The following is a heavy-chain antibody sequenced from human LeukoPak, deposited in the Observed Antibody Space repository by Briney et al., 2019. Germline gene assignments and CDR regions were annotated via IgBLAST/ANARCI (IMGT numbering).Heavy chain of an antibody. CDR1: GFSFGSFA. J-gene: IGHJ4*02. CDR2: IIGSGGTT. CDR3: ARDIGGSYTAIDY. V-gene: IGHV3-23*01. Sequence: GGSLRLSCAASGFSFGSFAMSWVRQAPGKGLEWVSGIIGSGGTTFYADSVKGRFTISRDNSKNTLYLQMNSLRAEDTAVYYCARDIGGSYTAIDYWGQGTLVTVSS. D-gene: IGHD1-26*01.